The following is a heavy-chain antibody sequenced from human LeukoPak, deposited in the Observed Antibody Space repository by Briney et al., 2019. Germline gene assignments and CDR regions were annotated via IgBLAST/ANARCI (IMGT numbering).Heavy chain of an antibody. CDR1: GYSFTSYW. J-gene: IGHJ4*02. Sequence: GESLKISCKASGYSFTSYWIGWVRHMPGKGLERMGIIYPDDSDTRYSPSFQGQVTISADKSIGTAYLQWSSLKASDTAMYYCARELPASGHYDYWGQGTLVTASS. D-gene: IGHD2-2*01. CDR2: IYPDDSDT. CDR3: ARELPASGHYDY. V-gene: IGHV5-51*01.